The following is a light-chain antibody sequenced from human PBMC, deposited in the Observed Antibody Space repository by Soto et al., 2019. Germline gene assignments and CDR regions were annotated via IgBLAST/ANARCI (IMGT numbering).Light chain of an antibody. Sequence: EIVLTQSPATLSLSPGERATLSCRASQSVSSYLAWYQQKPGQAPRLLIYDASNRATGIPARFSGSGSGTDFTLSISRLEPEDFAVYYCQQYGGSQKTFGQGTKVDI. CDR2: DAS. V-gene: IGKV3-11*01. CDR1: QSVSSY. J-gene: IGKJ1*01. CDR3: QQYGGSQKT.